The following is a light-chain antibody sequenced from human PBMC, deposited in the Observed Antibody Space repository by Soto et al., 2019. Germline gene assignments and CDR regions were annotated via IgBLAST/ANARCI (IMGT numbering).Light chain of an antibody. CDR1: SSDVGGYNY. V-gene: IGLV2-14*01. Sequence: QSALTQPASVSGSPGQSITISCTGTSSDVGGYNYVSWYQQHPGKAPKLMIYDVSNRPSGVSNRFSGSKSGNTASLTISGLQPEDEADYYCNSYTSSSTGVFGTGNKLTVL. J-gene: IGLJ1*01. CDR2: DVS. CDR3: NSYTSSSTGV.